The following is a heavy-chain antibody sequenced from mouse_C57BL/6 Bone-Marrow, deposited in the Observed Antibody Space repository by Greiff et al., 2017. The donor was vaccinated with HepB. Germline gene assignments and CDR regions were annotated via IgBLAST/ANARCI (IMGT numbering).Heavy chain of an antibody. Sequence: QVQLKESGPELVKPGASVKLSCKASGYTFTSYDINWVKQRPGQVLAWIGWIYPRDGSTKYNEKFKGKATLTVDTSSSTAYMELHSLTSEDSAVYFCARAGGYDYDGGYYFDYWGQGTTLTVSS. D-gene: IGHD2-4*01. CDR1: GYTFTSYD. V-gene: IGHV1-85*01. CDR2: IYPRDGST. CDR3: ARAGGYDYDGGYYFDY. J-gene: IGHJ2*01.